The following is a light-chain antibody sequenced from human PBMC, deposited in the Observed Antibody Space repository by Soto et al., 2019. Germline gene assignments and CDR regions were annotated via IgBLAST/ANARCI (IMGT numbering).Light chain of an antibody. V-gene: IGKV3-20*01. CDR1: QSVSSSY. CDR2: GAS. CDR3: HQYDNSPLT. Sequence: EIELTQSPGTLSLSPGERATLSCRASQSVSSSYLAWYQQEPGQAPRLLIYGASSRATGIPDRFSGSGSGTDFTLTISRLEPEDFAVYYCHQYDNSPLTFGGGTKVEIK. J-gene: IGKJ4*01.